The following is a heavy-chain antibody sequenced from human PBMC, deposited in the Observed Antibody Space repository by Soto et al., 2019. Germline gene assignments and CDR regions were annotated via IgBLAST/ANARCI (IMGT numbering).Heavy chain of an antibody. CDR3: ARNPCGGSGGSCYSGGYYYYYSGMDV. V-gene: IGHV4-30-2*02. J-gene: IGHJ6*02. CDR1: GGSISSGGYS. Sequence: SETLSLTCAVSGGSISSGGYSWSWIRQPPGKGLEWIGYIYYSGSTYYNPSLKSRVTISVDTSKNQFSLKLSSVTAADTAVYYCARNPCGGSGGSCYSGGYYYYYSGMDVWGQGTTVTVSS. CDR2: IYYSGST. D-gene: IGHD2-15*01.